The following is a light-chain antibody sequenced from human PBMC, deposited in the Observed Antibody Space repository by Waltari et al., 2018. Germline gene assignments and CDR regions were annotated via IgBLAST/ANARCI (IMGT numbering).Light chain of an antibody. CDR3: QQYVNYWT. J-gene: IGKJ1*01. Sequence: DIQMTQSPSTLSASVGDRVTITCRASQSVNRWLAWYQQKPGKAPELLIYETSNLESGVPARVSGSGSGKEFTLTISSLQPDDFGTYYCQQYVNYWTFGQGTKVEIK. CDR1: QSVNRW. V-gene: IGKV1-5*03. CDR2: ETS.